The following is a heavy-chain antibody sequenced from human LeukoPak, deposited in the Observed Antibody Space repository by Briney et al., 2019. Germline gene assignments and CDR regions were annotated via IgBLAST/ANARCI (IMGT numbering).Heavy chain of an antibody. V-gene: IGHV3-23*01. J-gene: IGHJ4*02. D-gene: IGHD4-17*01. Sequence: GGSQRRSCAASGFTFSSYAMSWVRQAPGKGLEWVSTIRSSGGSTYYADSVKGRYTISRDNSKNTPHLQRNSLRAEDTAVYYCATDNGDYSDYWSQGTLVTVSS. CDR2: IRSSGGST. CDR3: ATDNGDYSDY. CDR1: GFTFSSYA.